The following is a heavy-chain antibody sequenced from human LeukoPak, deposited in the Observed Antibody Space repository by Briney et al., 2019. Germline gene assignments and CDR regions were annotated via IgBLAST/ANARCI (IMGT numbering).Heavy chain of an antibody. CDR2: IYPGDSDT. Sequence: PGGSLRLSCAASGFTFSGSAMHWVRQASGKGLEWMGIIYPGDSDTRYSPSFQGQVTISADKSISTAYLQWSSLKASDTAMYYCARNYDFWGQGTLVTVSS. CDR3: ARNYDF. V-gene: IGHV5-51*01. J-gene: IGHJ4*02. D-gene: IGHD3-3*01. CDR1: GFTFSGSA.